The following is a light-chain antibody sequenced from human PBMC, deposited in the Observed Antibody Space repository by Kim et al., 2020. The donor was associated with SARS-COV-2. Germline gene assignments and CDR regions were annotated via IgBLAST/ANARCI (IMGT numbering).Light chain of an antibody. J-gene: IGLJ2*01. V-gene: IGLV2-8*01. CDR1: TSDVGANNY. Sequence: GQSVAISCTGTTSDVGANNYVSWYQQYPGKAPKLILYELTKRPSGVPDRFSDSKSGNTASLTVSGLQAEDEAHYFCSSYAGTNNVRFGGGTKVTVL. CDR2: ELT. CDR3: SSYAGTNNVR.